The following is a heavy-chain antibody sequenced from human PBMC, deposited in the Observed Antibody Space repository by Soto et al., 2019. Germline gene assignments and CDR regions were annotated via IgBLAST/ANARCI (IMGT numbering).Heavy chain of an antibody. V-gene: IGHV3-21*01. J-gene: IGHJ5*02. D-gene: IGHD3-9*01. CDR3: ARDILTGSWLDP. CDR1: GFTFSSYS. Sequence: GGSLRLSCAASGFTFSSYSMNWVRQAPGKGLEWVSSISSSSSYIYYADSVKGRFTISRDNAKNSLYLQMNSLRAEDTAVYYCARDILTGSWLDPWGQGTLVTVSS. CDR2: ISSSSSYI.